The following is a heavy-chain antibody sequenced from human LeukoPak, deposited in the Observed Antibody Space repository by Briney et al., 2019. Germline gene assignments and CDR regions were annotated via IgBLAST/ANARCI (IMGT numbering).Heavy chain of an antibody. V-gene: IGHV1-18*01. CDR3: ARDQRSGGSCGY. CDR2: ISAYYGNT. Sequence: ASVKVSCKASGYTFTSYGISWVRQAPGQGLEWMGWISAYYGNTNYAQKLQGRVTMTTDTSTSTAYMELRSLRSDDTAVYYCARDQRSGGSCGYWGQGTLVTVSS. J-gene: IGHJ4*02. CDR1: GYTFTSYG. D-gene: IGHD2-15*01.